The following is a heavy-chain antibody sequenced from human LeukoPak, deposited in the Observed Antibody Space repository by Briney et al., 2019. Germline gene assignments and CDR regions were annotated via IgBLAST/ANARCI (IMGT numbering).Heavy chain of an antibody. Sequence: NTSETLSLTCAVSGGSISSYYWSWIRQPPGKGLEWIGYIYYSGNTNYNPSLKSRVTISVDTSKNQFSLKLSSVTAADTAVYYCASYYYDSSGSPNPFDYWGQGTLVTVSS. CDR1: GGSISSYY. V-gene: IGHV4-59*08. D-gene: IGHD3-22*01. CDR2: IYYSGNT. CDR3: ASYYYDSSGSPNPFDY. J-gene: IGHJ4*02.